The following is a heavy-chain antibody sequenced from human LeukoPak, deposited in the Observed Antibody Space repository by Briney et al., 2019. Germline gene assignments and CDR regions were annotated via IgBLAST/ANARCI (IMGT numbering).Heavy chain of an antibody. J-gene: IGHJ4*02. CDR2: VSGSDGST. V-gene: IGHV3-23*01. D-gene: IGHD1-26*01. CDR3: AKTWARAVSAADY. CDR1: GFAFSSYA. Sequence: GGSLRLSCAASGFAFSSYAMRWMRQAPGKGLEWVSVVSGSDGSTDYADSVKGRFTISRDNSKDTLFLQMNSLRAEDTAVYYCAKTWARAVSAADYWGQGTLVTVSS.